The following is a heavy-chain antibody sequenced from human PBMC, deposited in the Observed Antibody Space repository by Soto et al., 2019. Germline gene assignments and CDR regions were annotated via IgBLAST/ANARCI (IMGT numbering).Heavy chain of an antibody. CDR2: ISHDGSDQ. V-gene: IGHV3-30*01. Sequence: QVQLVESGGGVVQPGRSLRLSCAASGFTFRSYAMHWVRQAPGKGLEWVSFISHDGSDQYYADSVKGRFTISRDNSKNTLYLQMNSLRPDDTAVYYCTRDRSLTVVVAGYWGLGTLVTVSS. CDR1: GFTFRSYA. J-gene: IGHJ4*02. D-gene: IGHD2-15*01. CDR3: TRDRSLTVVVAGY.